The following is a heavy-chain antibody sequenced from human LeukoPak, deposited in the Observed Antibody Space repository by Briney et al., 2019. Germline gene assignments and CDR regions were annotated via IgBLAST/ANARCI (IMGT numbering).Heavy chain of an antibody. Sequence: RASVKVSCKASGYTFTSYYMHWVRQAPGQGLEWMGIINPSGGSTSYAQKFQGRVTMTRDTSTSTVHMELSSLRSEDTAVYYCARDLSDIVVVPAAPDAFDIWGQGTMVTVSS. CDR3: ARDLSDIVVVPAAPDAFDI. J-gene: IGHJ3*02. D-gene: IGHD2-2*01. V-gene: IGHV1-46*01. CDR2: INPSGGST. CDR1: GYTFTSYY.